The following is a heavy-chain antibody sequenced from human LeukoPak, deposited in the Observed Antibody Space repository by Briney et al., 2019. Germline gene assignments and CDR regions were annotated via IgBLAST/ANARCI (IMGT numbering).Heavy chain of an antibody. CDR3: ARSGRGTYYYFDL. D-gene: IGHD5-12*01. J-gene: IGHJ4*02. Sequence: ASVKVSCKASSYSFNRYGISWVRQAPGQRLEWMGWISGYNGNTNYAQKLLARVSMTADTSSSTAYMELRSLTSADTAVYYCARSGRGTYYYFDLWGQGTLVTVSS. CDR1: SYSFNRYG. CDR2: ISGYNGNT. V-gene: IGHV1-18*01.